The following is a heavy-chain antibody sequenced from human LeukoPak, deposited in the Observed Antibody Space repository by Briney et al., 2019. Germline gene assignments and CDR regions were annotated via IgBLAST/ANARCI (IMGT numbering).Heavy chain of an antibody. Sequence: ASVKVSXKASGYTFTGYYMHWVRQAPGQGLEWMGRINPNSGGTNYAQKFQGRVTMTRDTSISTAYMELSRLRSDDTAVYYCARVDTAMVKPFDYWGQGTLVTVSP. CDR1: GYTFTGYY. CDR3: ARVDTAMVKPFDY. J-gene: IGHJ4*02. CDR2: INPNSGGT. V-gene: IGHV1-2*06. D-gene: IGHD5-18*01.